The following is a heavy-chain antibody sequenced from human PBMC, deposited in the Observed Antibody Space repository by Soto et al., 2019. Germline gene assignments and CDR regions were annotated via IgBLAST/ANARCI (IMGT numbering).Heavy chain of an antibody. D-gene: IGHD2-15*01. CDR2: ISYDGSNK. Sequence: QVQLVESGGGAVQPGRSLRLSCAASGFTFSSYAMHWVRQAPGKGLEGVAVISYDGSNKYYADSVKGRVTISRDNSKNTLYLQMNSLRAEDTAVYYCARWNTVVTDYWGQGTLVTVSS. J-gene: IGHJ4*02. V-gene: IGHV3-30-3*01. CDR3: ARWNTVVTDY. CDR1: GFTFSSYA.